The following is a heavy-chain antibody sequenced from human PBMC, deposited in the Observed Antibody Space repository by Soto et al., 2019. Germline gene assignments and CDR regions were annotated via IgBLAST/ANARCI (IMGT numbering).Heavy chain of an antibody. V-gene: IGHV3-23*01. CDR3: AKPITGSYGMDV. CDR2: ISGSGGST. J-gene: IGHJ6*02. D-gene: IGHD3-10*01. Sequence: GSLRLSCAASGFTFSSYAMSWVRQAPGKGLERVSAISGSGGSTYYADSVKGRFTISRDNSKNTLYLQMNSLRAEDTAVYYCAKPITGSYGMDVWGQGTTVTVSS. CDR1: GFTFSSYA.